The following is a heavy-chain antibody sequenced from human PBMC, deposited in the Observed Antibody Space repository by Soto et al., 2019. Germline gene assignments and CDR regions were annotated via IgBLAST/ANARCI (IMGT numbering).Heavy chain of an antibody. J-gene: IGHJ4*02. CDR1: GGTFSSYA. CDR2: IIPIFGTA. Sequence: ASVKVSCKASGGTFSSYAISWVRQAPGQGLEWMGGIIPIFGTANYAQKFQGRVTITADESTSTAYMELSSLRSEDTAVYYCASPDLGYCSGGSCYDQPIYDYWGQGTLVTVPS. D-gene: IGHD2-15*01. CDR3: ASPDLGYCSGGSCYDQPIYDY. V-gene: IGHV1-69*13.